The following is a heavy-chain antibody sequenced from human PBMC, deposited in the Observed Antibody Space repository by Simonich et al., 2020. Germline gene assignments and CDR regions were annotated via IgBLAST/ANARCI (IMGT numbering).Heavy chain of an antibody. D-gene: IGHD1-1*01. Sequence: QVQLQQCGAGLLKPSETLSLTCAVYGGSFSGYYWSWIRQPPGKGLEWIGEINHSGSTNYNPSLKSRVTISVDTSKNQFSRKLSSVTAADTAVYYCARGKGWKNAFDIWGQGTMVTVSS. CDR3: ARGKGWKNAFDI. CDR2: INHSGST. J-gene: IGHJ3*02. V-gene: IGHV4-34*01. CDR1: GGSFSGYY.